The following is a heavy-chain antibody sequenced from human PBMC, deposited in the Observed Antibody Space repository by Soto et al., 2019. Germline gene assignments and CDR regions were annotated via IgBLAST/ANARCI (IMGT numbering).Heavy chain of an antibody. J-gene: IGHJ6*02. CDR2: IIPTFGTT. CDR1: GGTFISYR. Sequence: QVQLVQSGAEVKNPGSSVKVSCRASGGTFISYRINWVRQAPGQGLEWIGEIIPTFGTTNYAQNFQGRVTITANKPTNTAYRELSSLTSEDTAMYYWARGGAVITGYAMAVWGQGTTVTVSS. CDR3: ARGGAVITGYAMAV. V-gene: IGHV1-69*06. D-gene: IGHD3-22*01.